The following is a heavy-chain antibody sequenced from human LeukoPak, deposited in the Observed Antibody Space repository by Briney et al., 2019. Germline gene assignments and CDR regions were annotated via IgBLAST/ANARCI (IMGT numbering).Heavy chain of an antibody. CDR3: ARHDYDFWSGYYLSYFDY. CDR2: IKQDGSEK. J-gene: IGHJ4*02. Sequence: GGSLRLSCAASGFTFSSYWMSWVRQAPGKGLEWVANIKQDGSEKYYVDSVKGRFTISRDNAKNSLYLQMNSLRAEDTAVYYCARHDYDFWSGYYLSYFDYWGQGTLVTVSS. CDR1: GFTFSSYW. D-gene: IGHD3-3*01. V-gene: IGHV3-7*01.